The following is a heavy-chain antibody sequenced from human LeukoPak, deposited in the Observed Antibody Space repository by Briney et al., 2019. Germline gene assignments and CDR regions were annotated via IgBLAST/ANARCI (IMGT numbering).Heavy chain of an antibody. CDR3: AKEKFLLEPESYFGY. CDR2: IRYDGSNK. J-gene: IGHJ4*02. CDR1: GFTFSSYG. V-gene: IGHV3-30*02. Sequence: AGGSLRLSCAASGFTFSSYGMHWVRQAPGKGLEWVAFIRYDGSNKYYADSVKGRFTISRDNSKNTLYLQMNSLRAEDTAVYYCAKEKFLLEPESYFGYWGQGTLVTVSS. D-gene: IGHD1-1*01.